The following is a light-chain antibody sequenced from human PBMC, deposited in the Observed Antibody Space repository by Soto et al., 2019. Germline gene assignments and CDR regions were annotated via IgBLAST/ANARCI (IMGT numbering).Light chain of an antibody. CDR2: DVN. Sequence: QSVLTQPASVSGSPGQSIANSCTGTSSDVGAFNHVSWYQQHPGEAPKLLIYDVNNRPSGVSDRFSGSKSGNTASLTISGLQADDEADYYCSSISTISPFAFGGGTKVTVL. CDR1: SSDVGAFNH. J-gene: IGLJ2*01. CDR3: SSISTISPFA. V-gene: IGLV2-14*03.